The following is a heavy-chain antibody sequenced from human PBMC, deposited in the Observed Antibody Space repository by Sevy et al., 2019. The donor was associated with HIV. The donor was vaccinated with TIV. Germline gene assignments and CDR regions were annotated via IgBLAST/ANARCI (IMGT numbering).Heavy chain of an antibody. V-gene: IGHV4-59*08. Sequence: SETLSLICTVSGGSITSLYWNWIRQPPGKGLEWIANIYYNGHISYNPSLESRVTLSLDTSKNQFSLRLSSVTAADTAMYYCAGENAWGRGYSWGQGTLVTVSS. CDR2: IYYNGHI. D-gene: IGHD1-26*01. J-gene: IGHJ4*02. CDR3: AGENAWGRGYS. CDR1: GGSITSLY.